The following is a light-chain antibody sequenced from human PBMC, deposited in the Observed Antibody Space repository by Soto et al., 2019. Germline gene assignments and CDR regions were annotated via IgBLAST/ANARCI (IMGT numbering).Light chain of an antibody. V-gene: IGLV4-69*01. J-gene: IGLJ3*02. CDR2: LNSDGSH. Sequence: QSVLTQSPSASASLGASVKLTCTLSSGHSSYAIAWHQQQPEKGPRYLMKLNSDGSHNKGDGIPDRFSGSSSGAERYLTISSLQSEDAADYYCQTWGTGVQVFGGGTKVTVL. CDR3: QTWGTGVQV. CDR1: SGHSSYA.